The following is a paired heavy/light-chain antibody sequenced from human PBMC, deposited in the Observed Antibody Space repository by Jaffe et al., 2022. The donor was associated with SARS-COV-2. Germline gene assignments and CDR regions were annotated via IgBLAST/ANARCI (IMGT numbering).Light chain of an antibody. CDR3: QQSHDHPLT. CDR2: GAS. J-gene: IGKJ4*01. CDR1: QSIGIH. Sequence: DIQMTQSPSSLSASVGDRVTITCRASQSIGIHLNWYQQKPGKAPKVLIHGASSLQSGVPSTFSGSGSGTDFTLTISSLRPEDFAIYYCQQSHDHPLTFGGGTRVEI. V-gene: IGKV1-39*01.
Heavy chain of an antibody. D-gene: IGHD2-15*01. CDR1: GFTFSNYG. CDR3: ATDLGGPSISYGAH. Sequence: EVQLLESGGALVQPGGSLRLSCAASGFTFSNYGMTWVRQAPGKGLEWVSTIGNDDGTWYADSVKGRFTVSRDDSENTLFLQMNSVRAEDTAVYFCATDLGGPSISYGAHWGQGTLVIVSS. CDR2: IGNDDGT. V-gene: IGHV3-23*01. J-gene: IGHJ1*01.